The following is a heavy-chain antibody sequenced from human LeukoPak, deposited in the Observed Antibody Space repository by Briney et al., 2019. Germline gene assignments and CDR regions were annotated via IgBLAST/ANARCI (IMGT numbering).Heavy chain of an antibody. J-gene: IGHJ4*02. CDR3: ARVRWLSAAGTEGNFDY. CDR2: ISSSSSYI. CDR1: GFTFSSYT. D-gene: IGHD6-13*01. Sequence: PGRSLRLSCAASGFTFSSYTMNWVRQAPGKGLEWVSSISSSSSYIYYADSVKGRFTISRDNAKNSLYLQMDSLRAEDTAVYYCARVRWLSAAGTEGNFDYWGQGTLGTVSS. V-gene: IGHV3-21*01.